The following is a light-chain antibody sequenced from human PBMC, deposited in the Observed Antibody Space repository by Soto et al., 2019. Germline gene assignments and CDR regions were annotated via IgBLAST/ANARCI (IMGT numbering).Light chain of an antibody. V-gene: IGLV2-18*02. CDR2: EVS. J-gene: IGLJ1*01. Sequence: QSVLTQPPSVSGSPGQTVTISCTGTSSDVGGSNRVSWYQQPPGTAPKLVIYEVSNRPSGVPERFSGSKSGNTASLTISGLQAEDEADSYCSSYTSSNTYVFGTGTKVTVL. CDR1: SSDVGGSNR. CDR3: SSYTSSNTYV.